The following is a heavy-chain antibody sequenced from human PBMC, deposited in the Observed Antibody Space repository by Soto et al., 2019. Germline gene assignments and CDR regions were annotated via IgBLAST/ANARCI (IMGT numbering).Heavy chain of an antibody. CDR2: IIPFFGTR. J-gene: IGHJ4*02. CDR3: ARDKGAYYSHLVY. CDR1: GSTFSSYA. Sequence: SVKVPGNIAGSTFSSYAMCWVRHAPGQGLEWIGGIIPFFGTRNYAQKFQGRVTITADTSTATSYMELSSLRSDDTAVYYCARDKGAYYSHLVYWGQGTLVTVSS. V-gene: IGHV1-69*06. D-gene: IGHD3-22*01.